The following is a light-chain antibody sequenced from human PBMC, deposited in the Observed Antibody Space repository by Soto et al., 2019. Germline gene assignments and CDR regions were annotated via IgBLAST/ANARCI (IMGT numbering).Light chain of an antibody. CDR1: QSVSSSY. J-gene: IGKJ4*01. CDR2: GAS. V-gene: IGKV3-20*01. Sequence: EHMMKQSPGTLSLSTGERATLSCRASQSVSSSYLAWYQKKPGQAPRLLFYGASSRATGIPDRFSGSGSGTDFTLTISRLEPEDFATYYCQQYNSYSPLTFGGGTKVDIK. CDR3: QQYNSYSPLT.